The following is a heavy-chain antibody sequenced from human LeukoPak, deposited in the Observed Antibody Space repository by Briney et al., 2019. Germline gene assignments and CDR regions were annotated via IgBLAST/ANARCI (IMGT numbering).Heavy chain of an antibody. V-gene: IGHV6-1*01. J-gene: IGHJ4*02. CDR1: GDSVSSSTAA. CDR3: ARYSGSSRIFDS. Sequence: SQTLSLTCAISGDSVSSSTAAWNWIRQSPSRGLEWLGRTYYRSKWYNDYAVSVNSRITITPDTSKNQFSLHLNSVTPEDTAVYYCARYSGSSRIFDSWGQGTQVTVSS. D-gene: IGHD6-6*01. CDR2: TYYRSKWYN.